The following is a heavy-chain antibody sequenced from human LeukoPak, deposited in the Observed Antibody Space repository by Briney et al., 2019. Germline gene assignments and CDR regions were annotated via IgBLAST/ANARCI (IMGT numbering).Heavy chain of an antibody. CDR1: GGTFSSYA. Sequence: ASVKVSCKASGGTFSSYAISWVRQATGQGLEWMGWMNPNSGNTGYAQKFQGRVTMTRNTSISTAYMELSSLRSEDTAVYYCARRSRRGRAFDIWGQGTMVTVSS. V-gene: IGHV1-8*02. D-gene: IGHD3-10*01. J-gene: IGHJ3*02. CDR2: MNPNSGNT. CDR3: ARRSRRGRAFDI.